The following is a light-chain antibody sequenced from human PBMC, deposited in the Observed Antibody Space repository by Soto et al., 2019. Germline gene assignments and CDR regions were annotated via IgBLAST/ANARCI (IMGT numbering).Light chain of an antibody. Sequence: DIQMTQSPSTLSASIGERVTITCRASQSVSIWLAWYQQKPGNAPKLLIFDASSLQSGVPSRFSGSGSETDFTLTISSLQPDDFATYYCQQYRNYWTFGQGTKVEIK. V-gene: IGKV1-5*01. CDR3: QQYRNYWT. J-gene: IGKJ1*01. CDR2: DAS. CDR1: QSVSIW.